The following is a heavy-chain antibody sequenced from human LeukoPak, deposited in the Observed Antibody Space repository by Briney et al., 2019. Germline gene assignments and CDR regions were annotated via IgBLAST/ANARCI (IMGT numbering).Heavy chain of an antibody. Sequence: ASVKVSCKASGYTFTGYYMHWVRQAPGQGLEWMGRINPNSGGTNYAQKFQGRVTMTRDTSISTAYMELSRLRSDDTAVYYCALLSPTRATMFDYWGQGTLVTVSS. CDR1: GYTFTGYY. V-gene: IGHV1-2*06. J-gene: IGHJ4*02. D-gene: IGHD1-26*01. CDR3: ALLSPTRATMFDY. CDR2: INPNSGGT.